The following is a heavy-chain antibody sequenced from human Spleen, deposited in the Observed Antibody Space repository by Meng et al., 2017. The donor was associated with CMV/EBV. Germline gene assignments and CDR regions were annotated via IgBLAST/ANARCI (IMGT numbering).Heavy chain of an antibody. J-gene: IGHJ5*02. V-gene: IGHV1-46*01. CDR2: INPSSGTT. D-gene: IGHD4-17*01. Sequence: ASVKVSCKASGYTFTNYYIHWVRQAPGQGLEWMGIINPSSGTTSYAQKFQGRVIMTRETSTSTVYMDLSSLKSEDTAVYYCARDRDDSVDQNPNWFDPWGQGTPVTVSS. CDR1: GYTFTNYY. CDR3: ARDRDDSVDQNPNWFDP.